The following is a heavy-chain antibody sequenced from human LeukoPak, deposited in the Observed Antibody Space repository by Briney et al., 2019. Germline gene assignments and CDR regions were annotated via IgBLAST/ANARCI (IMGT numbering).Heavy chain of an antibody. Sequence: PSETLSLTCTVSGNSFGDYYWSWIRQPAGKGLEWIGRIYTSGSTTYNPSLKSRVTMSVDTSKSQFSLNLMSVTAADTAVYYCTRGSIAYYYMDVWGKGTTVTISS. CDR3: TRGSIAYYYMDV. CDR1: GNSFGDYY. J-gene: IGHJ6*03. D-gene: IGHD3-22*01. CDR2: IYTSGST. V-gene: IGHV4-4*07.